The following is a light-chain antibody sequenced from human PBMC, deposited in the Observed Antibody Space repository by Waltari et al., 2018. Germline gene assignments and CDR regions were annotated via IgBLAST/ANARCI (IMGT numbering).Light chain of an antibody. CDR2: WAT. CDR1: QSVSGHVNTKNY. J-gene: IGKJ1*01. V-gene: IGKV4-1*01. Sequence: DIVMTQSPDSLTVSPGERGTINSRSRQSVSGHVNTKNYLAWYRQKPGQAPKLLISWATTREFGVPDRFSDLWSGTGFTLTISCLQPEEVAVYYCQQYYHTPPTFGQGTKVEIK. CDR3: QQYYHTPPT.